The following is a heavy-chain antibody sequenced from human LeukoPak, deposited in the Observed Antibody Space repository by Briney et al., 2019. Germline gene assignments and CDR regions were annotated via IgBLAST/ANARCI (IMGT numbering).Heavy chain of an antibody. Sequence: PSQTLSLTCTVSGGPISSGGYYWSWIRQHPGKGLEWIGYIYYSGSTYYNPSLKSRVTISVDTSKNQFSLKLSSVTAADTAVYYCASFVDTAMAVFDYWGQGTLVTVSS. V-gene: IGHV4-31*03. CDR1: GGPISSGGYY. CDR3: ASFVDTAMAVFDY. D-gene: IGHD5-18*01. J-gene: IGHJ4*02. CDR2: IYYSGST.